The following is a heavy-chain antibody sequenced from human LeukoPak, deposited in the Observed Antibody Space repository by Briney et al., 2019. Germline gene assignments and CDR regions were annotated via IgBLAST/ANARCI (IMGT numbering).Heavy chain of an antibody. D-gene: IGHD4-17*01. V-gene: IGHV3-21*01. CDR1: GFTFSSYS. Sequence: GGSLRPSCAASGFTFSSYSMNWVRQAPGKGLEWVSSISSSSSYIYYADSVKGRFTISRDNAKNSLYLQMNSLRAEDTAVYYCARVDMTTVMIDYWGQGTLVTVSS. CDR2: ISSSSSYI. J-gene: IGHJ4*02. CDR3: ARVDMTTVMIDY.